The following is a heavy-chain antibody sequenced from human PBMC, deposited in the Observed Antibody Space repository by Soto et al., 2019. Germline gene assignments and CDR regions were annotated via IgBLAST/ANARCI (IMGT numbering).Heavy chain of an antibody. CDR1: GYTFTIYG. CDR3: ARASDDMVRGGGSDY. Sequence: GASVKVSCKASGYTFTIYGIHWVRQAPGQGLEWMGLINASVGNTNYAQKFQGRVTMTRDTSTGTVYMELSSLRSEDTAVYYCARASDDMVRGGGSDYWGQGTLVTVSS. V-gene: IGHV1-46*01. CDR2: INASVGNT. J-gene: IGHJ4*02. D-gene: IGHD3-10*01.